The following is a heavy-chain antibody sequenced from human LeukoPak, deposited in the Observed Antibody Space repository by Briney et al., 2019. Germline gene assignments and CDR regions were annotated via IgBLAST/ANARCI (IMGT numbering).Heavy chain of an antibody. CDR3: ATVAGDYFDY. CDR1: GFTFDDYA. V-gene: IGHV3-9*01. CDR2: ISWNSGSI. J-gene: IGHJ4*02. Sequence: GGSLRLSCAASGFTFDDYAVHWVRQAPGKGLEWVSGISWNSGSIGYADSVKGRFTISRDNAKNSLYLQMNSLRAEDTALYYCATVAGDYFDYWGQGTLVTVSS. D-gene: IGHD6-19*01.